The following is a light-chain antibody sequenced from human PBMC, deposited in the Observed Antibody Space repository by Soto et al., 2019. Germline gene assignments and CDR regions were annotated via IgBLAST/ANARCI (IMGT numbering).Light chain of an antibody. Sequence: QSVLTQPASVSGSPGQSITISCTGTNSDVGGYDHVSWYQQHPDKAPKFMIYEVTNRPSGVSHRFSGSKSGNTASLTISGLQAEDEADYYCSSYTTTNTYVFGTGTKV. CDR1: NSDVGGYDH. CDR2: EVT. J-gene: IGLJ1*01. CDR3: SSYTTTNTYV. V-gene: IGLV2-14*01.